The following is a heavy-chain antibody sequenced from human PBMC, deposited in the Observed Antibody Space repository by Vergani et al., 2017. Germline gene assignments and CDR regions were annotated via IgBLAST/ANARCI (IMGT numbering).Heavy chain of an antibody. Sequence: QVQLVQPGVEVKKPGASVKVSCKTSGYTFISYGISWVRQAPGQGLELTGWIGVNNGNTNYAQKIQGRVTRTTDTSTSTAYMEVRSLRSDDTAVYYCVRSDYCDTAGEYFQHWGQGTLVTVSS. CDR1: GYTFISYG. D-gene: IGHD4-17*01. J-gene: IGHJ1*01. V-gene: IGHV1-18*01. CDR3: VRSDYCDTAGEYFQH. CDR2: IGVNNGNT.